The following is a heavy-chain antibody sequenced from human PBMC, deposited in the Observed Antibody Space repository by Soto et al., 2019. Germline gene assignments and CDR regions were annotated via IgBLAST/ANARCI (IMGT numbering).Heavy chain of an antibody. J-gene: IGHJ6*02. CDR3: VRDVTGTGYGMDV. D-gene: IGHD7-27*01. CDR2: IIPIFGTA. Sequence: QVQLVQSGAEVKKPGSSVKVSCKASGGTFSSYAISWVRQAPGQGLEWMGGIIPIFGTANYAQKFQGRVTITADESTSSACMYLSSLGSEDTAVYSGVRDVTGTGYGMDVCGQGTTVTFSS. CDR1: GGTFSSYA. V-gene: IGHV1-69*01.